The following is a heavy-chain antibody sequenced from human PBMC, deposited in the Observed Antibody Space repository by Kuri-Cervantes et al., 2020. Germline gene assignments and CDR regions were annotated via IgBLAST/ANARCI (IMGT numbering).Heavy chain of an antibody. CDR2: ISSSSSYI. V-gene: IGHV3-21*04. D-gene: IGHD3-10*01. CDR1: GFTFSSYS. CDR3: ARPKAGSGFAFDI. J-gene: IGHJ3*02. Sequence: GGSLRLSCAASGFTFSSYSMNWVRQAPGKGLEWVSSISSSSSYIYYADSVKGRFTISRDNSKNTLYLQMNSLRAEDTAVYYCARPKAGSGFAFDIWGQGTMVTVSS.